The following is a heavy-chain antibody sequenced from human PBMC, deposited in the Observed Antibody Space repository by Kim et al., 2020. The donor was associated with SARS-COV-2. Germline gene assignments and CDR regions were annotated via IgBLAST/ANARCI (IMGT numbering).Heavy chain of an antibody. CDR3: ARTLSNSWYGGFDY. CDR1: GGSISSYSYY. V-gene: IGHV4-39*01. CDR2: IYYSGST. Sequence: SETLSLTCTVSGGSISSYSYYWGWIRQPPGKGLEWIGTIYYSGSTYYNPSLKSRVTISVDTSKNQFSLKLSSVTAADTAVYYCARTLSNSWYGGFDYWGQGTLVTVSS. D-gene: IGHD6-13*01. J-gene: IGHJ4*02.